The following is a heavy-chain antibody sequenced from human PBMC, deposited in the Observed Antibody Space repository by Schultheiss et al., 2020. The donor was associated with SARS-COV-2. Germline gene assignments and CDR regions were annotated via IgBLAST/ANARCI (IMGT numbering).Heavy chain of an antibody. J-gene: IGHJ4*02. CDR2: IYYSGST. D-gene: IGHD5-18*01. V-gene: IGHV4-59*06. CDR3: ANTPGYSPDY. CDR1: GGSFSGYY. Sequence: SETLSLTCAVYGGSFSGYYWSWIRQPPGKGLEWIGYIYYSGSTYYNPSLKSRVTISVDTSKNQFSLKLSSVTAADTAVYYCANTPGYSPDYWGQGTLVTVSS.